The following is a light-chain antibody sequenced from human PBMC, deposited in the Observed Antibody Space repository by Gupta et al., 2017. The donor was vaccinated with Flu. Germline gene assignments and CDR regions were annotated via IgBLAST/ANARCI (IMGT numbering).Light chain of an antibody. V-gene: IGKV1-5*03. CDR2: KAS. Sequence: DIQMTQSPSTLSASVGDTVTITCRASQSISSWLAWYQQKPGKAPKILIYKASSLEGGVPSRVSGSGSGTEFTLTISSLQPDDFATYYCQQYESNWTFGQGTKVEIK. CDR3: QQYESNWT. CDR1: QSISSW. J-gene: IGKJ1*01.